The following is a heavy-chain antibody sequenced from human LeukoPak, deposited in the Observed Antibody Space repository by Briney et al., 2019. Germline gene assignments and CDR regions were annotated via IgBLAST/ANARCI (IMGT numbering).Heavy chain of an antibody. CDR2: ISSRSSYI. Sequence: GGSLRLSCAASGFTFSSYSVNWVRQAPGKGLEWVSSISSRSSYIYYADSVKGRFTISRDNAKNSLYLQMNSLRAEDTAAYYCAREGGGIAAGVYYFDYWGQGTLVTVSS. V-gene: IGHV3-21*01. J-gene: IGHJ4*02. D-gene: IGHD6-13*01. CDR3: AREGGGIAAGVYYFDY. CDR1: GFTFSSYS.